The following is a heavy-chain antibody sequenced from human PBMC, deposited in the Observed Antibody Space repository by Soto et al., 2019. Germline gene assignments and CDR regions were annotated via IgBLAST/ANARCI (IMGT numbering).Heavy chain of an antibody. J-gene: IGHJ3*02. CDR2: IHYSGNT. CDR3: ARQMLLESLFDASDI. Sequence: SETLSLTCTVSGGSISSSSYYWGWIRQPPGKGLEWIGSIHYSGNTYYNPSLQSRLTISVVTSKNHFSLKLSSVTAADTAVYYCARQMLLESLFDASDIWGQGTMVTVSS. V-gene: IGHV4-39*01. CDR1: GGSISSSSYY. D-gene: IGHD3-3*01.